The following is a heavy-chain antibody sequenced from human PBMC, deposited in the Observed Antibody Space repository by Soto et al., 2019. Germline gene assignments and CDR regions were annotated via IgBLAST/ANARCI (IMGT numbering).Heavy chain of an antibody. V-gene: IGHV1-18*04. D-gene: IGHD1-1*01. CDR3: ARGPDTTYYYYGMDV. CDR2: ISAYNGNT. Sequence: ASVKVSCKASGYTFTSYGISWVRQAPGQGLEWMGWISAYNGNTNYAQKLQGRVTMTTDTSTSTAYMELRSLRSDDTAVYYCARGPDTTYYYYGMDVWGQGTTVTVYS. CDR1: GYTFTSYG. J-gene: IGHJ6*02.